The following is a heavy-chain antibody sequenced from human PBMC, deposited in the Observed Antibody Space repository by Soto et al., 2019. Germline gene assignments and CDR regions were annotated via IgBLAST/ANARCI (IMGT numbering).Heavy chain of an antibody. J-gene: IGHJ5*02. CDR2: IIPILGIA. CDR3: ASFSDHSSGSNWFDP. Sequence: GASVKVSCKASGGTFSSYTISWVRQAPGQGLEWMGRIIPILGIANYAQKFQGRVTITADKSTSTAYMELSSLRSEDTAVYYCASFSDHSSGSNWFDPWGQGTLVTVSS. CDR1: GGTFSSYT. V-gene: IGHV1-69*02. D-gene: IGHD6-19*01.